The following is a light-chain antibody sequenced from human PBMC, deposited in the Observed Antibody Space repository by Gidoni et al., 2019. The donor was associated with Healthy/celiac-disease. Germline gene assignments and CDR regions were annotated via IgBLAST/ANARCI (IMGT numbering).Light chain of an antibody. V-gene: IGLV2-14*03. J-gene: IGLJ3*02. CDR3: SSYTSSSTLGV. CDR2: NVS. CDR1: SSDIGGYNF. Sequence: QSALTQPASVSGSPGQSITISCSGTSSDIGGYNFVSWYQQHPREAPKLMIYNVSNRPSGLSNRFSGSRSGNTASLTISGLQAEDEADCYCSSYTSSSTLGVFGGGTKLTVL.